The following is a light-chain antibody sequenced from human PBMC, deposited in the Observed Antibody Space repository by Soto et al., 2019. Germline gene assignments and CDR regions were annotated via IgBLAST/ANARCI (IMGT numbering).Light chain of an antibody. J-gene: IGKJ4*01. V-gene: IGKV3-15*01. Sequence: EIVMTQSPATLSVSPGERATLSCRASQSVSGNLAWYQQKPGQAPRLLIYGASTRATGIPARFSGSGSGTEFTLTISSLQSEDFSVYYCQQYNNWPTITFGGGTKVEIK. CDR1: QSVSGN. CDR3: QQYNNWPTIT. CDR2: GAS.